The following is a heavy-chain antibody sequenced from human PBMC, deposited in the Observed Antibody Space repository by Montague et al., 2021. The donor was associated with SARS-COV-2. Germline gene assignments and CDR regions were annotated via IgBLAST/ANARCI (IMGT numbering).Heavy chain of an antibody. J-gene: IGHJ4*02. Sequence: SLRLSCAASGFTFSSYAMHWVRQAPGKGLEWVAVISYDGSNKYYADSVKGRFTISRDNSKNTLYLQMNSLRAEDTAMYYCARDSVLIVATIGTLGFDYWGQGTLVTVSS. CDR2: ISYDGSNK. V-gene: IGHV3-30*04. D-gene: IGHD5-12*01. CDR1: GFTFSSYA. CDR3: ARDSVLIVATIGTLGFDY.